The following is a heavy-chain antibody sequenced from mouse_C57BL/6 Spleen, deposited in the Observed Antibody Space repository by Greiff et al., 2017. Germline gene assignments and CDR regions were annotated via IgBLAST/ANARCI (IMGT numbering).Heavy chain of an antibody. D-gene: IGHD1-1*01. V-gene: IGHV2-2*01. J-gene: IGHJ4*01. CDR3: ARFTTVVANYAMDY. CDR2: IWSGGST. CDR1: GFSLTSYG. Sequence: VQLVESGPGLVQPSQSLSITCTVSGFSLTSYGVHWVRQSPGKGLEWLGVIWSGGSTDYNAAFISKLSISKDNSKSQVFFKMNSLQADDTAIYYCARFTTVVANYAMDYWGQGTSVTVSA.